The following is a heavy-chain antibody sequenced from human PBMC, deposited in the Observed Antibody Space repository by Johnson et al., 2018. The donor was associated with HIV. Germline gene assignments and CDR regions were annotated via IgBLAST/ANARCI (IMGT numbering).Heavy chain of an antibody. CDR1: GFTFSSYA. D-gene: IGHD6-13*01. V-gene: IGHV3-30-3*01. CDR3: ARERGGLYSSSWATEAFDI. Sequence: QVQLVESGGGVVQPGRSLRLSCAASGFTFSSYAMHWVRQAPGKGLEWVAVISYDGSNKYYADSVKGRFTISRDNSKNTLYLQMNSLRAEDTAVYYCARERGGLYSSSWATEAFDIWGQGTMVTVSS. J-gene: IGHJ3*02. CDR2: ISYDGSNK.